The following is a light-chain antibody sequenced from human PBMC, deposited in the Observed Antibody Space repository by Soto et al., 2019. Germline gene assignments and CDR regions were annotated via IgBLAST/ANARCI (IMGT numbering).Light chain of an antibody. CDR3: SLYTSSFYV. Sequence: QSVITQHPSVSGSPGQSGTISCTGTSIGVGSYNRVSWFQQPPGTAPKLMFYEVSNRPSGVPDRCSGSKSGNTASLTIFGVQAEDEADYYFSLYTSSFYVFGTGTKVTVL. CDR2: EVS. J-gene: IGLJ1*01. V-gene: IGLV2-18*01. CDR1: SIGVGSYNR.